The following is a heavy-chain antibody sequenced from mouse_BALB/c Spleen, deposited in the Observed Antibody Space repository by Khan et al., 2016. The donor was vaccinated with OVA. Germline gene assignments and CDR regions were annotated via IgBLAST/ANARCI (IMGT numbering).Heavy chain of an antibody. CDR1: GFSLTNYG. J-gene: IGHJ4*01. D-gene: IGHD2-14*01. Sequence: QVQLQQSGPGLVAPSQSLSITCTVSGFSLTNYGVHWVRQPPGKGLEWLVVIWSDGYTTYNSALKSRLSISKDNSKSQVFLKMNSLQTDDTAIYYCARYRFGYAMDYWGQGTSVTVSS. CDR2: IWSDGYT. CDR3: ARYRFGYAMDY. V-gene: IGHV2-6*02.